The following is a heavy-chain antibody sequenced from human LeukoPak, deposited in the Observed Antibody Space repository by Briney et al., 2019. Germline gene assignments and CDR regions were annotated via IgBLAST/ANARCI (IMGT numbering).Heavy chain of an antibody. D-gene: IGHD2-2*01. V-gene: IGHV1-3*01. CDR1: GYTFTSYA. Sequence: ASVKVSCKASGYTFTSYAMHWVCQAPGQRLEWMGWINAGNGNTKYSQKFQGRVTITRDTSASTAYMELSSLRSEDTAVYYCARGYCSSTSCFALDYWGQGTLVTVSS. J-gene: IGHJ4*02. CDR2: INAGNGNT. CDR3: ARGYCSSTSCFALDY.